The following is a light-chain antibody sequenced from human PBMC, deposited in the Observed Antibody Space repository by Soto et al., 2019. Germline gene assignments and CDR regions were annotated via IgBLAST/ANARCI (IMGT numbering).Light chain of an antibody. J-gene: IGKJ4*01. CDR2: DAS. CDR1: QDISNY. V-gene: IGKV1-33*01. Sequence: DIQMTQSPSSLSASVGDRVTITCRASQDISNYLNWYQQKPGTAPKLLIYDASNLETGVPSRFSGSGSGTDFTFTISSLQPEDVATYHCQQYENVPLTFGGGTKVEIK. CDR3: QQYENVPLT.